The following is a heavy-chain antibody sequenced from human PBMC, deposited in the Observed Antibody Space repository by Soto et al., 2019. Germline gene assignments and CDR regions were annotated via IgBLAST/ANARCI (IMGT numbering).Heavy chain of an antibody. CDR3: AKDLDPVLRFLEWLSYGPFFDH. V-gene: IGHV3-30*18. CDR1: GFTFSSYG. Sequence: GGSLRLSCAASGFTFSSYGMHWVRQAPGKGLEWVAVISYDGSNKYYADSVKGRFTISRDNSKNTLYLQMNSLRAEDTAVYYCAKDLDPVLRFLEWLSYGPFFDHWGQGTLVTVSS. J-gene: IGHJ4*02. CDR2: ISYDGSNK. D-gene: IGHD3-3*01.